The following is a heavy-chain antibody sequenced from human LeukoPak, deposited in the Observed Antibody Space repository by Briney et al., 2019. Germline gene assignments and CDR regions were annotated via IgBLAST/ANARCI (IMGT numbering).Heavy chain of an antibody. V-gene: IGHV4-39*07. Sequence: SETLSLTCTVSGDSISSSTYHWGWIRQSPGKGLEWIGSIYYSGSTYYNPSLKSRVTMSVDTSKNKFSLNLNSVTAADTAVYYCARSGYTYGYTGEKYYYYYMDVWGKGTTVTVSS. D-gene: IGHD5-18*01. J-gene: IGHJ6*03. CDR2: IYYSGST. CDR1: GDSISSSTYH. CDR3: ARSGYTYGYTGEKYYYYYMDV.